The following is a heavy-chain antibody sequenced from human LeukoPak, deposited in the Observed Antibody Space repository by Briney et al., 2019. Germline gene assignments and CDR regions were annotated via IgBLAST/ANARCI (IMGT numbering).Heavy chain of an antibody. V-gene: IGHV3-53*01. CDR2: IYSGGST. CDR1: GFTFSSYA. J-gene: IGHJ6*02. Sequence: PGGSLRLSCAASGFTFSSYAMSWVRQAPGKGLEWVSVIYSGGSTYYADSVKGRFTISRDNSKNTLYLQMNSLRAEDTAVYYCARDKMTTFYYYGMDVWGQGTTVTVSS. CDR3: ARDKMTTFYYYGMDV. D-gene: IGHD2/OR15-2a*01.